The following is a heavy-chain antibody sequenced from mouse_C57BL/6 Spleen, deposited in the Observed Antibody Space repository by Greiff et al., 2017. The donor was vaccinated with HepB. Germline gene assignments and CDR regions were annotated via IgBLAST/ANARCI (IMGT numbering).Heavy chain of an antibody. D-gene: IGHD2-1*01. CDR2: IYPGDGDT. Sequence: QVQLKESGAELVKPGASVKISCKASGYAFSSYWMNWVKQRPGKGLEWIGQIYPGDGDTNYNGKFKGKATLTADKSSSTAYMQLSSLTSEDSAVDFCARYGNHFYYFDYWGQGTTLTVSS. CDR1: GYAFSSYW. J-gene: IGHJ2*01. CDR3: ARYGNHFYYFDY. V-gene: IGHV1-80*01.